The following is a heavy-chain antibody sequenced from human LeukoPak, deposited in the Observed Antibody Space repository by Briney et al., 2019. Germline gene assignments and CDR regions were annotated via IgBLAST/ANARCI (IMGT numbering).Heavy chain of an antibody. CDR2: ISYDGSNK. CDR1: GFTFSSYG. Sequence: PGGSLRLSCAASGFTFSSYGMHWVRQAPGKGLEWVAVISYDGSNKYYADSVKGRFTISGDNSKNTLYLQMNSLRAEDTAVYYCAKELRNRGSSSSNYFDYWGQGTLVTVSS. V-gene: IGHV3-30*18. D-gene: IGHD1-14*01. CDR3: AKELRNRGSSSSNYFDY. J-gene: IGHJ4*02.